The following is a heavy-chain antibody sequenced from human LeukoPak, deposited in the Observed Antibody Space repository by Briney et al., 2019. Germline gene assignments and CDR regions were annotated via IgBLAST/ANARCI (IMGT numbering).Heavy chain of an antibody. Sequence: SETLSLTCAVYGGSFSGYYWSWIRHPPGKGLEWIGEINHSGSTNYNPSLKSRVTISVDTSKNQFSLKLSSVTAADTAVYYCARVGGADTAMVVLRYYFDYWGQGTLVTVSS. V-gene: IGHV4-34*01. J-gene: IGHJ4*02. CDR3: ARVGGADTAMVVLRYYFDY. CDR2: INHSGST. D-gene: IGHD5-18*01. CDR1: GGSFSGYY.